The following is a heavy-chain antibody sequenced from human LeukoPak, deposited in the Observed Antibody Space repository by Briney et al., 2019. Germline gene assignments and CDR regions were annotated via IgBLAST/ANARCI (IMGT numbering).Heavy chain of an antibody. CDR2: IVVGSGNT. Sequence: ASVKVSCKASGFTFTSSAVQWVRQARGQRLEWIGWIVVGSGNTNYAQKFQERVTITRDTSTSTAYMELSSLRSEDTAVYYCARLHCSGGSCYLDYWGQGTLVTVSS. D-gene: IGHD2-15*01. CDR1: GFTFTSSA. J-gene: IGHJ4*02. V-gene: IGHV1-58*01. CDR3: ARLHCSGGSCYLDY.